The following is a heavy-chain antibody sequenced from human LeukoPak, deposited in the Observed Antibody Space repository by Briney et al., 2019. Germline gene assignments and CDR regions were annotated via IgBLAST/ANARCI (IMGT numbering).Heavy chain of an antibody. CDR1: GGAFSGYH. J-gene: IGHJ4*02. D-gene: IGHD4-23*01. CDR3: ARDPTTVVTVPYYFDD. CDR2: INDRGIT. V-gene: IGHV4-34*01. Sequence: PSETLSLTCAVDGGAFSGYHWNWIRQAPGKGLEWIGEINDRGITNYNPSLKSRVTISVDPSKKQFSLQLRSLTAADTAVYYCARDPTTVVTVPYYFDDWGQGTLVTASS.